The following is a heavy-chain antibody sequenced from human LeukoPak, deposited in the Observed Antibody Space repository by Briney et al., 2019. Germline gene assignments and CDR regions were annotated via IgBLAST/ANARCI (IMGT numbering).Heavy chain of an antibody. Sequence: GGSLRLSCAASGFDLNNYAMNWARQAPGKGLEWVSYISSSGSTIYYADSVKGRFTISRDNAKNSLYLQMSSLRAEDTAVYYCAELGITMIGGVWGKGTTVTISS. CDR1: GFDLNNYA. D-gene: IGHD3-10*02. CDR3: AELGITMIGGV. CDR2: ISSSGSTI. V-gene: IGHV3-48*03. J-gene: IGHJ6*04.